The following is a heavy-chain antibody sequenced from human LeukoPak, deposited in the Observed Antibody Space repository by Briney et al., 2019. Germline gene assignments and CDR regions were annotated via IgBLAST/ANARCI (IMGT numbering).Heavy chain of an antibody. V-gene: IGHV4-39*07. CDR1: GGSISSSTYY. CDR3: ASGYSFGFRSYYFDY. Sequence: SETLSLTCTVSGGSISSSTYYWGWIRQPPGKGLEWLGSIYYSGSTYYNPSLKSRVTISVDTSKNRFSLKLSSMTAADTAVYYCASGYSFGFRSYYFDYWAQGTLVTVSS. D-gene: IGHD5-18*01. J-gene: IGHJ4*02. CDR2: IYYSGST.